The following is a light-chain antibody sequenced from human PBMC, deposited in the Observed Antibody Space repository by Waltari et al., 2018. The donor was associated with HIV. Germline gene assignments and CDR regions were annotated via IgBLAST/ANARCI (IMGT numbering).Light chain of an antibody. CDR2: EGS. Sequence: QSALTQPASVSGSPGQSITISCTGTSSDVGGYNLVSWYQQHPGKAPKLMICEGSKRPSGVSKRFSGSKSGNTASLTISGLQAEDEADYYCCAYAGSTTYVIFGGGTKLTVL. CDR1: SSDVGGYNL. J-gene: IGLJ2*01. V-gene: IGLV2-23*01. CDR3: CAYAGSTTYVI.